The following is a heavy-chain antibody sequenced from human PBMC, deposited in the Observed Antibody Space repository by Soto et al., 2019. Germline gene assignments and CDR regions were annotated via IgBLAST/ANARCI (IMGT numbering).Heavy chain of an antibody. Sequence: GGSLRLSYAASGFTFSSYAMSWVRQAPGKGLEWVSAISGSGGSTYYADSVKGRFTISRDNSKNTLYLQMNSLRAEDTAVYYCAKDGNYDFWSGSKLPHYFDYWGQGTLVTVSS. D-gene: IGHD3-3*01. V-gene: IGHV3-23*01. CDR2: ISGSGGST. CDR3: AKDGNYDFWSGSKLPHYFDY. J-gene: IGHJ4*02. CDR1: GFTFSSYA.